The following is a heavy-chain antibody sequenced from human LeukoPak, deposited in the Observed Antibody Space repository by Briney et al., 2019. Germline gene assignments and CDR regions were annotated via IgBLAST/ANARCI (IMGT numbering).Heavy chain of an antibody. CDR1: GFTFSSYA. CDR2: ISGSGGST. V-gene: IGHV3-23*01. CDR3: ARALDYGGNARYYYYYYMDV. J-gene: IGHJ6*03. Sequence: GGSLRLSCAASGFTFSSYAMSWVRQAPGKGLEWVSAISGSGGSTNYADSVKGRFTISRDNSKNTLYLQMNSLRAEDTAAYYCARALDYGGNARYYYYYYMDVWGKGTTVTVSS. D-gene: IGHD4-23*01.